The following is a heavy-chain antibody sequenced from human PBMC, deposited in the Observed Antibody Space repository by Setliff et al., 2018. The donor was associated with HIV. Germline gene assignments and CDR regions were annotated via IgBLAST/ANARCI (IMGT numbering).Heavy chain of an antibody. CDR1: GFTFSSYG. J-gene: IGHJ4*02. Sequence: GGSLRLSCAASGFTFSSYGMHWVRQAPGKGLEWVAFIWYNGGKTYYADSMEGRFTISRDDAKNSLYLQMDSLRAEDTAVYYCVRDRDWAFDYWGQGILVTVSS. V-gene: IGHV3-33*01. CDR2: IWYNGGKT. CDR3: VRDRDWAFDY. D-gene: IGHD3-9*01.